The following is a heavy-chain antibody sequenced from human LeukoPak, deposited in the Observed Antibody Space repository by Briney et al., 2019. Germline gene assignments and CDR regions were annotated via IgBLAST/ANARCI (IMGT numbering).Heavy chain of an antibody. Sequence: SDTLSLTCAVSGYSITSSSWWGWIRQPPGKGREWIGYIYHSGTTYYNPSLQSRVTMSVDTSKNQFSLKLSSVTAVDTAVYYCARKDNVYYYFDYWGQGTLVTVSS. V-gene: IGHV4-28*01. J-gene: IGHJ4*02. CDR1: GYSITSSSW. CDR2: IYHSGTT. CDR3: ARKDNVYYYFDY. D-gene: IGHD3-10*01.